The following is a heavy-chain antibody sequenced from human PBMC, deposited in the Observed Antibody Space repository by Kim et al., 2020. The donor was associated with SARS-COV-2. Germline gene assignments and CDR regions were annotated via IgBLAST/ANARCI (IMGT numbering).Heavy chain of an antibody. CDR1: GYTFTSYA. J-gene: IGHJ5*02. D-gene: IGHD3-10*01. CDR2: INTNTGNP. Sequence: ASVKVSCKASGYTFTSYAMSWVRQAPGQGLEWMGWINTNTGNPTYVQGFTGRFVFSLDTSVSTAYLQISSLKAEDTAVYYCARDGGHYGSGNWFDPWGQGTLVTVSS. V-gene: IGHV7-4-1*02. CDR3: ARDGGHYGSGNWFDP.